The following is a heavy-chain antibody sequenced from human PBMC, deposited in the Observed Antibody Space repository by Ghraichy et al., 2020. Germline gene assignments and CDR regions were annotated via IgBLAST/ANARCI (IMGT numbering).Heavy chain of an antibody. V-gene: IGHV4-61*01. CDR3: ARVVRIAAAGSPDY. CDR1: GGSVSSGSYY. CDR2: IYYSGST. D-gene: IGHD6-13*01. Sequence: SETRSLTCTVSGGSVSSGSYYWSWIRQPPGKGLEWIGYIYYSGSTNYNPSLKSRVTISVDTSKNQFSLKLSSLTAADSAVYYCARVVRIAAAGSPDYWGQGTLVTVSS. J-gene: IGHJ4*02.